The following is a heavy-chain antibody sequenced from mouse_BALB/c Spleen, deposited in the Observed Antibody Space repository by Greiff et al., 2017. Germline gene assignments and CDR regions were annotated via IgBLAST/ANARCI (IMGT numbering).Heavy chain of an antibody. V-gene: IGHV3-2*02. Sequence: EVKLMESGPGLVKPSQSLSLTCTVTGYSITSDYAWNWIRQFPGNKLEWMGYISYSGSTSYNPSLKSRISITRDTSKNQFFLQLNSVTTEDTATYYCARGYGRAMDYWGQGTSVTVSS. J-gene: IGHJ4*01. CDR2: ISYSGST. CDR1: GYSITSDYA. CDR3: ARGYGRAMDY. D-gene: IGHD2-10*02.